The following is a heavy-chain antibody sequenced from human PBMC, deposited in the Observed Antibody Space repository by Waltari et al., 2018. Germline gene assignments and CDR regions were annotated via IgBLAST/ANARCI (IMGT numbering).Heavy chain of an antibody. Sequence: QVQLVESGGGVVQPGRSLRLSCAASGFSFSSYAIHWVRQAPGKWLVWLAVFSINGNTKNNADSEKCRFSISSDDSNNTLYLEMNSMRSENTAVYYCARGGGIVSSGRYQNLGLGYWGQGTLVTVSS. CDR2: FSINGNTK. J-gene: IGHJ4*02. V-gene: IGHV3-30*01. CDR1: GFSFSSYA. CDR3: ARGGGIVSSGRYQNLGLGY. D-gene: IGHD6-19*01.